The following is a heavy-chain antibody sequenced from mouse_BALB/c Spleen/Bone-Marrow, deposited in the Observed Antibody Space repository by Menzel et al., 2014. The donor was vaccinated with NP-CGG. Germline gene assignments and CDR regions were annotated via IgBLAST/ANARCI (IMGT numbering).Heavy chain of an antibody. CDR2: IYPGDGET. CDR1: GYPFSSYW. CDR3: ARKYGDY. D-gene: IGHD2-10*02. J-gene: IGHJ2*01. Sequence: VKLVESGAELVRPGSSVKISCKASGYPFSSYWMSWVKQRPGQGLEWIGQIYPGDGETNYNGKFKGNATLTAGKSSSTAYMQLISLTSEDSAVYFCARKYGDYWGQGTTLTVSS. V-gene: IGHV1-80*01.